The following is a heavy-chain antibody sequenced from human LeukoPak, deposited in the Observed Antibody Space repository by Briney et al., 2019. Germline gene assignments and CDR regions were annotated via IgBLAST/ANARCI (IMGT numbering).Heavy chain of an antibody. D-gene: IGHD2-15*01. CDR2: ISDNSRDM. J-gene: IGHJ4*02. Sequence: PGGSLRLSCAASGFTFSSYSMNWVRQAPGKGPEWVSSISDNSRDMYYAYSVKGRFTISRDNAKNSLYLQMNSLRAEDTAVYYCAREGGAEDFDYWGQGTLVTVSS. V-gene: IGHV3-21*01. CDR3: AREGGAEDFDY. CDR1: GFTFSSYS.